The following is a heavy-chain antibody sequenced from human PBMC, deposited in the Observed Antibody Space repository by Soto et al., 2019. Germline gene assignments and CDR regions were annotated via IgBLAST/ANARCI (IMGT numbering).Heavy chain of an antibody. V-gene: IGHV3-9*01. CDR2: ISWNSGSI. CDR1: GFTFDDYA. Sequence: PGGSLRLSCAASGFTFDDYAMHWVRQAPGKGLEWVSGISWNSGSIGYADSVKGRFTISRDNAKNSLYLQLNSLRAEDTALYYFSEDPYYYGSGSYYYYYSMDVWGQGTTFTVSS. D-gene: IGHD3-10*01. J-gene: IGHJ6*02. CDR3: SEDPYYYGSGSYYYYYSMDV.